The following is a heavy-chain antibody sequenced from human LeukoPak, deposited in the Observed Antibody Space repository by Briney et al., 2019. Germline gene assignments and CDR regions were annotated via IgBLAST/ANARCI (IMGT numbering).Heavy chain of an antibody. Sequence: GASVKVSCKASGGTFSSYAISWVRQAPGQGLEWMGGIIPIFGTANYAQKFQGRVTITADKSTSTAYMELSSLRSEDTAVYYCARPCPGYSYGPALDYWGQGTLVTVSS. CDR2: IIPIFGTA. D-gene: IGHD5-18*01. CDR1: GGTFSSYA. V-gene: IGHV1-69*06. J-gene: IGHJ4*02. CDR3: ARPCPGYSYGPALDY.